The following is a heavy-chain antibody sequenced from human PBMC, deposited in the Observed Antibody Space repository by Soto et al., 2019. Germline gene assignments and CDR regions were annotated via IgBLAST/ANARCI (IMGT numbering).Heavy chain of an antibody. CDR2: ILSKNDGGTT. CDR3: TTDLCGELDN. Sequence: ESGGGLVKPGGSLRLSCAASGVTFNNAWMSWVRQAPGKGLEWIGRILSKNDGGTTNYAPPVKDRFTISRDDSKNTVYLQLNSLKTGDTAVYYCTTDLCGELDNWGPGPRVTVSS. CDR1: GVTFNNAW. J-gene: IGHJ4*02. V-gene: IGHV3-15*01. D-gene: IGHD1-26*01.